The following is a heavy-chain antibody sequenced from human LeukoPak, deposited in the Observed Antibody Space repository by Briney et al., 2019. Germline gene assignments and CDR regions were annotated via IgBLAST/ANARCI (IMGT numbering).Heavy chain of an antibody. Sequence: ISYSGGTKYYADSVKGRFTISRDNAKNSLYLQMNSLRAEDTAVYYCARDGHYDILTGYFQDWGQGTLVTVSS. V-gene: IGHV3-30*07. J-gene: IGHJ1*01. CDR2: ISYSGGTK. CDR3: ARDGHYDILTGYFQD. D-gene: IGHD3-9*01.